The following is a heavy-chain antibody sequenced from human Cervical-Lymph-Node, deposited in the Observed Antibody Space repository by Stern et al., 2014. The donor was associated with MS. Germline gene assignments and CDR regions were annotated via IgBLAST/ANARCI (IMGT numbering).Heavy chain of an antibody. J-gene: IGHJ4*02. V-gene: IGHV1-18*01. CDR3: ARDRPYDFWSGYDFDF. Sequence: VHLVESGPEVKKPGTSVKVSCEASGYYFTTYGISWVRQAPGQGLEWMAWISPYNGNTYYAQKFQGRVTVTTDTSTTTVYMDLRSLRSDDTAVYYCARDRPYDFWSGYDFDFWGQGTLVTVSS. D-gene: IGHD3-3*01. CDR1: GYYFTTYG. CDR2: ISPYNGNT.